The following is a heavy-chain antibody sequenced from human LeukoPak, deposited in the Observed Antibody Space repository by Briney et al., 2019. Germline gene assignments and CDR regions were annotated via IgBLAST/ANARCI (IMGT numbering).Heavy chain of an antibody. J-gene: IGHJ3*02. Sequence: KPSETLSLTCTVSGGSISTYYWSWIRQPPGKGLEWIGSIYYSGSTYYNPSLKSRVTISVDKSKNQFSLKLSSVTAADTAVYYCASIDYYDSSGYYWRNDAFDIWGQGTMVTVSS. V-gene: IGHV4-59*12. CDR3: ASIDYYDSSGYYWRNDAFDI. D-gene: IGHD3-22*01. CDR1: GGSISTYY. CDR2: IYYSGST.